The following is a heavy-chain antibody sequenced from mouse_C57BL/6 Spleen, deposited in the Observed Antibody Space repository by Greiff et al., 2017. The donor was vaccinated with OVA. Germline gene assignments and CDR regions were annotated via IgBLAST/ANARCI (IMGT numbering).Heavy chain of an antibody. Sequence: VQLQQSGAELVKPGASVKLSCKASGYTFTSYWMHWVKQRPGRGLAWIGRIDPTSGGTKYNEKFKSKATLTVDKPSSTAYMQLSSLTSEDSAVYYCAIYYYGSSYAWFAYWGQGTLVTVSA. CDR2: IDPTSGGT. CDR1: GYTFTSYW. J-gene: IGHJ3*01. CDR3: AIYYYGSSYAWFAY. D-gene: IGHD1-1*01. V-gene: IGHV1-72*01.